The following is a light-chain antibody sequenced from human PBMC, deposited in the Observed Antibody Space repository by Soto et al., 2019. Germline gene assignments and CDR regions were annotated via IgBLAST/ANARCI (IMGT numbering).Light chain of an antibody. J-gene: IGLJ2*01. CDR2: DVT. Sequence: QSVLTQPASVSGSPGQSITISCTGTTSDIGDYNYVSWYQQHPGKAPKLMIYDVTNRPSGVSNRFSGSKSGNTASLTISGLQAEDEADYYCCSYPSNTVIFGGGTKLTVL. CDR3: CSYPSNTVI. CDR1: TSDIGDYNY. V-gene: IGLV2-14*03.